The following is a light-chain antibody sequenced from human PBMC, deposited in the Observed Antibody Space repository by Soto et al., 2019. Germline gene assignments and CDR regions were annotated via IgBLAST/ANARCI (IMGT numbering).Light chain of an antibody. Sequence: DIQMTQSPSSLSASVGDRVTITCRASRPISTYLAWYQQKPGEVPRLLIYEASTLQSGVPSRFSGSGSGTEFTLTISSLQPEDVATYFCQKFNSAPLTFAGGTKVEIE. V-gene: IGKV1-27*01. J-gene: IGKJ4*01. CDR1: RPISTY. CDR3: QKFNSAPLT. CDR2: EAS.